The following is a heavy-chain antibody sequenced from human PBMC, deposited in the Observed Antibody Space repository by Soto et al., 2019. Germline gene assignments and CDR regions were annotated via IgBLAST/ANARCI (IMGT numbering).Heavy chain of an antibody. V-gene: IGHV4-31*03. CDR3: ARGVTRPYYFDY. CDR2: IYYSGST. D-gene: IGHD4-17*01. J-gene: IGHJ4*02. CDR1: GGSISSGGYY. Sequence: SETLSLTCTVSGGSISSGGYYWSWIRQHPGKGLEWIGYIYYSGSTYYNPSLKSRVTIPVDTSKNQFSLKLSSVTAADTAVYYCARGVTRPYYFDYWGQGTLVTVSS.